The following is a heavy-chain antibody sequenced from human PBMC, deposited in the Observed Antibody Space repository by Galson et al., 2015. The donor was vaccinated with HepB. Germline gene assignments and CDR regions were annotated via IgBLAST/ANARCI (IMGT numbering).Heavy chain of an antibody. V-gene: IGHV3-7*03. CDR2: INPDGSEK. D-gene: IGHD3-10*01. CDR3: ARRISLVRGIITKPDYYYGMDV. Sequence: SLRLSCAASEFTFSSYWMNWVRKAPGKGLEWVANINPDGSEKYYVASLKGRFTISRDNAKNSLYLQMDSLRAEDTAVYYCARRISLVRGIITKPDYYYGMDVWCQGTTVTVSS. J-gene: IGHJ6*02. CDR1: EFTFSSYW.